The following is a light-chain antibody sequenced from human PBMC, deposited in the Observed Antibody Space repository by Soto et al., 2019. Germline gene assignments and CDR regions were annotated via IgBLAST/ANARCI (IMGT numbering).Light chain of an antibody. J-gene: IGKJ2*01. CDR2: EAS. V-gene: IGKV1-39*01. CDR3: QQSFHTPYT. CDR1: QNINKN. Sequence: DIQMSQSPSSLSASVGDSVTISCRASQNINKNSNWYQQKSGKAPSLLIYEASTFQSGVPSRFSGSGSGTDFTLAITNLQPEDFATYYCQQSFHTPYTFGQGTKLEI.